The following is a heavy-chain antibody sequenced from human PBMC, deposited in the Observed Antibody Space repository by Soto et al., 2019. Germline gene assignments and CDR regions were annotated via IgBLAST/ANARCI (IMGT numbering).Heavy chain of an antibody. CDR3: AKDLKIAVAVWLDDAFDI. D-gene: IGHD6-19*01. J-gene: IGHJ3*02. CDR1: GFTFSSYA. CDR2: ISGSGGST. V-gene: IGHV3-23*01. Sequence: GGSLRLSCAASGFTFSSYAMSWVRQAPGKGLEWVSAISGSGGSTYYADSVKGRFTISRDNSKNTLYLQMNSLRAEDTAVYYCAKDLKIAVAVWLDDAFDIWGKGTVVSVAS.